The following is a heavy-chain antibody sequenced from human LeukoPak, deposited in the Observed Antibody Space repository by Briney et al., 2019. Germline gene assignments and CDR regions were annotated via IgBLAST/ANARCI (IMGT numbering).Heavy chain of an antibody. J-gene: IGHJ4*02. D-gene: IGHD6-19*01. CDR1: GGSFSGYY. Sequence: PETLSLTCAVYGGSFSGYYWSWIRQPPGKGLEWIGEINHSGRTNYNPSLKSRVTISVDKSKNQFSLKLSSVTAADTAVYYCARGPDQWPLDYWGQGTLVTVSS. CDR2: INHSGRT. CDR3: ARGPDQWPLDY. V-gene: IGHV4-34*01.